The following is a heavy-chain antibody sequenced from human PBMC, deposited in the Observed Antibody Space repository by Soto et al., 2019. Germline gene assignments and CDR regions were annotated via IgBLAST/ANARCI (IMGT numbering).Heavy chain of an antibody. CDR1: GFTFSSYA. CDR3: AKVPSTYCSSTSCYGPYFDY. V-gene: IGHV3-23*01. D-gene: IGHD2-2*01. Sequence: EVQLLESGGGLVQPGGSLRLSCAASGFTFSSYAMSWVRQAPGKGLEWVSAISGSGGNTYYADSVKGRFTISRDNSKNTLYLQMNSLRAEDTAVYYCAKVPSTYCSSTSCYGPYFDYWGQGTLVTVSS. J-gene: IGHJ4*02. CDR2: ISGSGGNT.